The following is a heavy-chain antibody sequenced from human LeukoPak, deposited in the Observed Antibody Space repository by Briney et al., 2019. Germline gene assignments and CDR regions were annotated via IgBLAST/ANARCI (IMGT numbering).Heavy chain of an antibody. CDR2: ISGSGGTT. CDR3: ANPSSSWYFDY. Sequence: GGSLRLSCAASGFTFSSYAMSWGRQAPGKGVEWVSGISGSGGTTYYADSVKCRFTISRDNSKNPLYLQITSLRAEDTAVYYCANPSSSWYFDYWGQGTLVTVSS. V-gene: IGHV3-23*01. J-gene: IGHJ4*02. CDR1: GFTFSSYA. D-gene: IGHD6-13*01.